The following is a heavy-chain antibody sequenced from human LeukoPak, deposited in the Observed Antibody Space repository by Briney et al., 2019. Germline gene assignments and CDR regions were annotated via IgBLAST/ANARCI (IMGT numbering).Heavy chain of an antibody. CDR1: GFTFSSYA. D-gene: IGHD5-18*01. Sequence: GGSLRLSCTASGFTFSSYAMSWVRQAPGKGLEWVASIKEDGSDKYYVDSVKGRFTISRDNTKNSLYLQMNSLRAEDTAVYYCARDRVSYSYGYTCFDYWGQGTLVTVSS. CDR3: ARDRVSYSYGYTCFDY. J-gene: IGHJ4*02. CDR2: IKEDGSDK. V-gene: IGHV3-7*01.